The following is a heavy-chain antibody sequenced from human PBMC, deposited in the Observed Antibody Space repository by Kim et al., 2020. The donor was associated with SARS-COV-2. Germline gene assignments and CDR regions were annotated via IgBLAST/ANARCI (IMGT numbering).Heavy chain of an antibody. CDR2: MNQDGSLK. Sequence: GGSLRLSCVASGITFSTSWMTWVRQAPGKGLEWVANMNQDGSLKNHVASVKGRFTISRDNTKNSVYLQMNSLRADDTAVYFCAGGSGFLIDFWGQGTLVT. J-gene: IGHJ4*02. D-gene: IGHD6-25*01. CDR3: AGGSGFLIDF. V-gene: IGHV3-7*03. CDR1: GITFSTSW.